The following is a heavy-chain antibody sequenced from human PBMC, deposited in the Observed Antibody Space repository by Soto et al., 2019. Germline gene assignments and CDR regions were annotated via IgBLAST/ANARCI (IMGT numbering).Heavy chain of an antibody. CDR3: ARDSYYYDSSGSFDY. CDR1: GFTFSSYA. Sequence: PGGSLRLSCAASGFTFSSYAIHWVRQAPGKGLEWVAVISYDGSNKYYADSVKGRFTISRDNCKNTLYLQMNSLRAEDTAVYYCARDSYYYDSSGSFDYWGQGTLVTVSS. J-gene: IGHJ4*02. D-gene: IGHD3-22*01. CDR2: ISYDGSNK. V-gene: IGHV3-30-3*01.